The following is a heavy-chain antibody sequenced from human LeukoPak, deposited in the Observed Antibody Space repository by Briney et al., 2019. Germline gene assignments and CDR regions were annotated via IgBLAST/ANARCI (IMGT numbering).Heavy chain of an antibody. CDR1: GYTFTSYA. J-gene: IGHJ5*02. D-gene: IGHD4-17*01. CDR2: INTNTGNP. Sequence: ASVKVSCKASGYTFTSYAMNWVRQAPGQGLEWMGWINTNTGNPTYAQGFTGRFVFSLDTSVSTAYLQISSLKAEDTAVYYCAREKGDYGDYLAINWFDPWGQGTLVTVSS. CDR3: AREKGDYGDYLAINWFDP. V-gene: IGHV7-4-1*02.